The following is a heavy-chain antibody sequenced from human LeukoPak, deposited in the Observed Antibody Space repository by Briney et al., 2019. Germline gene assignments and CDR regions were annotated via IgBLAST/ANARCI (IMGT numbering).Heavy chain of an antibody. D-gene: IGHD3-10*01. Sequence: PSETLCLTCTVSGGSISSGSYYWSWIRQPAGKGLEWIGRIYTSGSTNYNPSLKSRVTISVDTSKNQFSLKLSSVTAADTAVYYCARDNRGVNAFDIWGQGTMVTVSS. CDR1: GGSISSGSYY. J-gene: IGHJ3*02. CDR3: ARDNRGVNAFDI. CDR2: IYTSGST. V-gene: IGHV4-61*02.